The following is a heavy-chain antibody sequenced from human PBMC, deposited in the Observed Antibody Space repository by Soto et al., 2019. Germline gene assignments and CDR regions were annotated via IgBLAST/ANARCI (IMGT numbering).Heavy chain of an antibody. Sequence: EVQLVESGGGLVQPGGSLRLSCAASGFTVSSYYMRWVRQAPGKGLEWVAVIYSGGSTYYAASVKGRFTISRDNSKNTVYLQMNSLRAEDTALYYCGSAGPGIAVAGGGYDIDQWGQGTLVTVSS. CDR2: IYSGGST. CDR3: GSAGPGIAVAGGGYDIDQ. D-gene: IGHD6-19*01. J-gene: IGHJ4*02. V-gene: IGHV3-66*01. CDR1: GFTVSSYY.